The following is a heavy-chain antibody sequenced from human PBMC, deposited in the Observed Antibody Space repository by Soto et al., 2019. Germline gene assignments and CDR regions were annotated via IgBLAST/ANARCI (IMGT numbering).Heavy chain of an antibody. J-gene: IGHJ6*02. D-gene: IGHD3-16*01. CDR3: ARGGEFYVLDV. CDR2: KHTSGTT. Sequence: WTWIRQPAGKGLEWIGRKHTSGTTNYNPSLKSRVTMSIDTSTNQFSLNLSSVPAADTAVYYCARGGEFYVLDVWGQGTTVAVSS. V-gene: IGHV4-4*07.